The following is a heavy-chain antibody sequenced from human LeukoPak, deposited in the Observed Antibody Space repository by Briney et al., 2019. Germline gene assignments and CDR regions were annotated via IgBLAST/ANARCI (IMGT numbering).Heavy chain of an antibody. V-gene: IGHV3-23*01. CDR3: AKGGEDILPGPDY. CDR1: GFSFSSYA. J-gene: IGHJ4*02. D-gene: IGHD3-9*01. Sequence: GGSLRLSCAASGFSFSSYAMNWVRQAPGKGLEWVSGISGSGGRTYYADSVRGRFTVSRDNSKNTLYLQMDSLRVEDTAVYYCAKGGEDILPGPDYGGQGTLVTVSS. CDR2: ISGSGGRT.